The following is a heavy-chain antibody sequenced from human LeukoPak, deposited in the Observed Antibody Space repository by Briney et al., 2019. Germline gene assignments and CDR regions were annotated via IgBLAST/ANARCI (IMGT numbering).Heavy chain of an antibody. D-gene: IGHD5-24*01. V-gene: IGHV1-69*13. J-gene: IGHJ6*02. CDR1: GGTFSSYA. CDR2: IIPIFGTA. Sequence: ASVKVSCKASGGTFSSYAISWVRQAPGQGLEWMGGIIPIFGTANYAQKFQGRVTITADESTSTAYMELSSLRSEDTAVYYCAREGNPRWLQLSGMDVWGQGTTVTVSS. CDR3: AREGNPRWLQLSGMDV.